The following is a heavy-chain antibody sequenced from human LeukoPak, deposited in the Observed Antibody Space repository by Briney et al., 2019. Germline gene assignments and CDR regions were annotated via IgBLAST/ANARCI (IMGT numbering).Heavy chain of an antibody. D-gene: IGHD3-10*01. J-gene: IGHJ4*02. CDR1: GFSVSTDH. CDR3: ARVWELSYDH. V-gene: IGHV3-53*01. Sequence: GGSLRLSCAASGFSVSTDHMSWVRQAPGKGLEWVSVIYSDGSRYYADTVKGRFTISRGNSRNTVDLLVNSPRAEDTAMYYCARVWELSYDHWGQGILVTVSS. CDR2: IYSDGSR.